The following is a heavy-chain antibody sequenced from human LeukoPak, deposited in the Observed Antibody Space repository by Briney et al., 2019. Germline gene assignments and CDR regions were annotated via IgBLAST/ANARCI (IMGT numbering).Heavy chain of an antibody. CDR2: ISYDGSNK. Sequence: GGSLRLSCAASGFTFSSYAMHWVRQAPGKGLEWVAVISYDGSNKYYADSVKGRFTISRDNSKNTLYLQMNSLRAEDTAVYYCARARVPAATFDAFDIWGQGTMVTVSS. V-gene: IGHV3-30-3*01. D-gene: IGHD2-2*01. CDR3: ARARVPAATFDAFDI. CDR1: GFTFSSYA. J-gene: IGHJ3*02.